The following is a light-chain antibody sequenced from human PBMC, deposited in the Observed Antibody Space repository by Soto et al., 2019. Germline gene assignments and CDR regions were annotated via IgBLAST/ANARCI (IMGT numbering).Light chain of an antibody. CDR2: GAS. CDR1: QSVSSN. CDR3: QQYKNWPPWT. V-gene: IGKV3-15*01. J-gene: IGKJ1*01. Sequence: EIVMTQSPATLSVSPGERATLSCRASQSVSSNFAWYQQKPGQAPRLLIYGASTRATGIAARFSGSGSGTEFTLTISSLQYEDFAVYYCQQYKNWPPWTFGQGTKVEIK.